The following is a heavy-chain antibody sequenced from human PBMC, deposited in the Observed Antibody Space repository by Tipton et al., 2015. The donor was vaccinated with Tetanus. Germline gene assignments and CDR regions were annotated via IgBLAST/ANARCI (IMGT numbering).Heavy chain of an antibody. CDR2: IYYGGNT. V-gene: IGHV4-39*01. J-gene: IGHJ4*02. CDR3: ATGRRTVGFDY. D-gene: IGHD4-23*01. Sequence: TLSLTCTVSGGSVSSESYYWAWIRQTPGKGLEWIGSIYYGGNTYYNPSLKSRLTMAEDTSKTQVSLKLSSVTAADTAVYYCATGRRTVGFDYWGQGALVTVSS. CDR1: GGSVSSESYY.